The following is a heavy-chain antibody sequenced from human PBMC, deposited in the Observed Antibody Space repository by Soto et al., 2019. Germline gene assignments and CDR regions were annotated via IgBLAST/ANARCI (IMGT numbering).Heavy chain of an antibody. CDR3: ARGFWSGNSRYFDY. D-gene: IGHD3-3*01. CDR1: GFTFRSYW. V-gene: IGHV3-74*01. Sequence: GGSLRLSCAASGFTFRSYWMHWVRQAPGKGLVWVSRINSDGSTTSYADSVKGRFTISRDNAKNTLYLQMNSLRAEDTAVYYCARGFWSGNSRYFDYWGQGTLVTVSS. J-gene: IGHJ4*02. CDR2: INSDGSTT.